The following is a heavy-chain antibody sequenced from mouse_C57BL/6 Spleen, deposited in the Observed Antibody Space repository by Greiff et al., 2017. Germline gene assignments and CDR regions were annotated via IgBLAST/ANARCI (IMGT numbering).Heavy chain of an antibody. CDR1: GYTFTSYW. Sequence: QVQLQQPGAELVKPGASVKLSCKASGYTFTSYWMHWVKQRPGQGLEWIGMIHPNSGSTNYNEKFKSKATLTVDKSSSTAYMQLSSLTSEDSAVYDSASPYEYDDGGYAMDYWGQGTSVTVST. V-gene: IGHV1-64*01. CDR2: IHPNSGST. CDR3: ASPYEYDDGGYAMDY. D-gene: IGHD2-4*01. J-gene: IGHJ4*01.